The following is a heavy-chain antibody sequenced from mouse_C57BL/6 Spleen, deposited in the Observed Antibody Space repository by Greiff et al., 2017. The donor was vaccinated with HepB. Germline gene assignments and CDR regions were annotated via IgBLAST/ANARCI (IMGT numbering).Heavy chain of an antibody. CDR2: INPNNGGT. V-gene: IGHV1-26*01. D-gene: IGHD1-1*01. J-gene: IGHJ2*01. CDR1: GYTFTDYY. CDR3: ARKNTTVGYYFDY. Sequence: EVQLQQSGPELVKPGASVKIPCKASGYTFTDYYMNWVKQSHGKSLEWIGDINPNNGGTSYNQKFKGKATLTVDKSSSTAYMELRSLTSEDSAVYYCARKNTTVGYYFDYWGQGTTLTVSS.